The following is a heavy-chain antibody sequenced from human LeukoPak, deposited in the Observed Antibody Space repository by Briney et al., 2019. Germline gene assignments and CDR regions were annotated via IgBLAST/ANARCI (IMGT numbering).Heavy chain of an antibody. CDR3: ARSKSTVTSFDY. Sequence: PSETLSLTCTVSCGSITNHYWSWIRQPPVKGLEWIGYVYYSGGTSYNPSLKSRVTISLDTSKNQFSLKLSSVTAADTAVYYCARSKSTVTSFDYWGQGTLVTVSS. D-gene: IGHD4-11*01. CDR2: VYYSGGT. V-gene: IGHV4-59*11. CDR1: CGSITNHY. J-gene: IGHJ4*02.